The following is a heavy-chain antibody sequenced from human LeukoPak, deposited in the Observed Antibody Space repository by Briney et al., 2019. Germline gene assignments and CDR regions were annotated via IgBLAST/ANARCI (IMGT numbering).Heavy chain of an antibody. CDR2: INAGNGNT. CDR1: GYTFTSYA. V-gene: IGHV1-3*01. CDR3: AISSYYDSSGYRGYAFDI. J-gene: IGHJ3*02. D-gene: IGHD3-22*01. Sequence: ASVKVSCKASGYTFTSYAMHWVRQAPGQRLEWMGWINAGNGNTKYSQEFQGRVTITRDTSASTAYMELSRLRSDDTAVYYCAISSYYDSSGYRGYAFDIWGQGTMVTVSS.